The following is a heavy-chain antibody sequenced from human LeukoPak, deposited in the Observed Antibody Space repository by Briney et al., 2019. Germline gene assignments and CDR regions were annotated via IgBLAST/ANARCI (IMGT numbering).Heavy chain of an antibody. CDR3: AKDRIVGATARLFDY. D-gene: IGHD1-26*01. V-gene: IGHV3-23*02. CDR1: GFTCSGYF. J-gene: IGHJ4*02. CDR2: ISCSGDST. Sequence: PGGSLRLSCAASGFTCSGYFMSWFLQPPRKERGWVSGISCSGDSTYYNDSVKGRVTISIDNSKNTLYLQMNSVRAEDTAVYYCAKDRIVGATARLFDYWGQGTLVTVSS.